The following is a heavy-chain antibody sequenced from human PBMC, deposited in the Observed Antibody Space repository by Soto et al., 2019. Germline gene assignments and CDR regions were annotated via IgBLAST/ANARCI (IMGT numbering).Heavy chain of an antibody. V-gene: IGHV1-2*02. J-gene: IGHJ6*01. Sequence: QVHLVQSGAEVKKPGASVKVSCKASGYTFTDHFIHWVRQAPGQGLEWMGWINPISGDTNYAPKFQHRLAMTRDTSINTVYMDLRRLISGDTGVYYCARVIRDPYGMDVWGQGTTVSVSS. CDR1: GYTFTDHF. D-gene: IGHD2-21*01. CDR3: ARVIRDPYGMDV. CDR2: INPISGDT.